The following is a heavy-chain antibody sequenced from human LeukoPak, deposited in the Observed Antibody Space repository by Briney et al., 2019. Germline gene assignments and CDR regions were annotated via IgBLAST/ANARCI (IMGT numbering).Heavy chain of an antibody. J-gene: IGHJ3*02. Sequence: ASVKVSCKASGGTFSSYAISWVRQAPGQGLEWMGRINPILGIANYAQKFQGRVTITADKSTSTAYMELSSLRSEDTAVYYCAVEGGYSYASDAFDIWGQGTMVTVSS. D-gene: IGHD5-18*01. CDR1: GGTFSSYA. CDR3: AVEGGYSYASDAFDI. CDR2: INPILGIA. V-gene: IGHV1-69*04.